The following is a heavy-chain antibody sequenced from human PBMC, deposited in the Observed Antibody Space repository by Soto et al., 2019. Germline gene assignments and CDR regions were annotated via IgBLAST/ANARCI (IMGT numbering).Heavy chain of an antibody. J-gene: IGHJ5*02. CDR1: GFTFSSYW. CDR3: ARDSHPYACWFDP. CDR2: IKQDGSEK. D-gene: IGHD4-17*01. Sequence: PGGSLRLSCAASGFTFSSYWMSWVRQAPGKGLEWVANIKQDGSEKYYVDSVKGRFTISRDNAKNSLYLQMNSLRAEDTAVYYWARDSHPYACWFDPWGQGTLVTVSS. V-gene: IGHV3-7*01.